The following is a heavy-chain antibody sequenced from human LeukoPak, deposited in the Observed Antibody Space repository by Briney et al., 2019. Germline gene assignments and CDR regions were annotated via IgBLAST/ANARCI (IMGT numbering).Heavy chain of an antibody. CDR1: GFTFSSYA. V-gene: IGHV3-64*01. Sequence: GGSLRLSCAASGFTFSSYAMHWVRQAPGKGLEYVSAISSNGGSTCYANSVKGRFTISRDNSKNTLYLQMGSLRSEDTAVYYCARARYCSSTSCQTPRIFDPWGQGTLVTVSS. D-gene: IGHD2-2*01. CDR3: ARARYCSSTSCQTPRIFDP. CDR2: ISSNGGST. J-gene: IGHJ5*02.